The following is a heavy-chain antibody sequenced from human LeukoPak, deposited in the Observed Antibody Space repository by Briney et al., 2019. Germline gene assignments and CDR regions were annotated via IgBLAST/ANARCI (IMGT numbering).Heavy chain of an antibody. J-gene: IGHJ5*02. Sequence: GASVKVSCKVSGYTLTELSMHWVRQAPGKGLEWMGGFDPEDGETIYAQKFQGRVTMTEDTSTDTAYMELSSLRSEDTAVYYCATAGISSTGRKNWFDPWGQGTLVTVSS. CDR1: GYTLTELS. CDR3: ATAGISSTGRKNWFDP. D-gene: IGHD6-13*01. CDR2: FDPEDGET. V-gene: IGHV1-24*01.